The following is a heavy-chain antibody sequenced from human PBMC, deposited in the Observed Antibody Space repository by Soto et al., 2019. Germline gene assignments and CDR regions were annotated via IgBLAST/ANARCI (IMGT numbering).Heavy chain of an antibody. J-gene: IGHJ5*02. CDR3: AREGYSSGWYWFDP. CDR2: IYYSGST. D-gene: IGHD6-19*01. Sequence: SGTLSLTCTVSGGSISSGDYYWSWIRQPPGKGLEWIGYIYYSGSTYYNPSLKSRVTISVDTSKNQFSLKLSSVTAADTAVYYCAREGYSSGWYWFDPWGQGTLVTVS. V-gene: IGHV4-30-4*01. CDR1: GGSISSGDYY.